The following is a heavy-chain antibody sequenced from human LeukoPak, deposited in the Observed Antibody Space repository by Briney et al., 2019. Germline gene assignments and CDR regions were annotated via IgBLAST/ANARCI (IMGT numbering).Heavy chain of an antibody. J-gene: IGHJ4*02. D-gene: IGHD4/OR15-4a*01. CDR3: AKENGANWDPFDY. CDR1: GFTFSSYW. V-gene: IGHV3-74*01. Sequence: SGGSLRLSCVASGFTFSSYWMHWVRQDPRKGLVWVSRINGDGRNINYADSVSGRFTISRDSARRSVYLQMNSLRDEDTALYYCAKENGANWDPFDYWGRGTLVIVSS. CDR2: INGDGRNI.